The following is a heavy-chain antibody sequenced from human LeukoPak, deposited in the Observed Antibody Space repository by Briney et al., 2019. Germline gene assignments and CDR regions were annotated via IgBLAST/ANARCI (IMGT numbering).Heavy chain of an antibody. V-gene: IGHV3-30-3*01. J-gene: IGHJ4*02. CDR2: ISYDGSNK. D-gene: IGHD3-16*01. CDR3: ARAKIPRLGPFDY. CDR1: GFTFSSYA. Sequence: GGSLRLSCEASGFTFSSYAMHWVRQAPGKGLEWVAVISYDGSNKYYADSVKGRFTISRDNSKNTLYLQMNSLRAEDTAVYYCARAKIPRLGPFDYWGQGTLVTVSS.